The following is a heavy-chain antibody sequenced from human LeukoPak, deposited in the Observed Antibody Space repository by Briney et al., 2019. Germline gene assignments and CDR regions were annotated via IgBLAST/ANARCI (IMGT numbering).Heavy chain of an antibody. D-gene: IGHD3-16*01. V-gene: IGHV3-7*01. Sequence: PGGSLRLSCAASGFTFSSYWMTWVRQAPGRGLEWVATIKADGSDKYYVNSVKGRFTISRDNAKNSLSLPMDSLRAEDTAVYYCARGGLWGGDYWGQGTLVTVSS. CDR1: GFTFSSYW. CDR2: IKADGSDK. J-gene: IGHJ4*02. CDR3: ARGGLWGGDY.